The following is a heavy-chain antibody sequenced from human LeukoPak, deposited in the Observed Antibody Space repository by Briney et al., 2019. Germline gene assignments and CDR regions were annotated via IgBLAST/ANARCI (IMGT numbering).Heavy chain of an antibody. J-gene: IGHJ6*02. CDR1: GGSFSGYY. D-gene: IGHD6-19*01. V-gene: IGHV4-34*01. CDR3: ASLGGWYAYYYYGMDV. CDR2: ISHSGST. Sequence: SETLSLTCAVYGGSFSGYYWSWIRQPPGNGLEWIGEISHSGSTNYNPSLKSRVTISVDTSKNQFSLKLSSVTAADTAVYYCASLGGWYAYYYYGMDVWGQGTTVTVSS.